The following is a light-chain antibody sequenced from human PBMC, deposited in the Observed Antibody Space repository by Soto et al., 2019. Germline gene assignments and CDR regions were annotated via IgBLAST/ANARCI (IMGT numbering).Light chain of an antibody. J-gene: IGLJ2*01. CDR2: SNN. CDR1: TSNIGGNT. V-gene: IGLV1-44*01. Sequence: QSVLTQPPSASGTPGQRVTISCSGSTSNIGGNTVNWYQQLPGTAPKLLIYSNNQRPSGVPDRFSGSKSGTSASLAISRPQSEDEAAYYCAAWAYSLNAVTFGGGTKLTVL. CDR3: AAWAYSLNAVT.